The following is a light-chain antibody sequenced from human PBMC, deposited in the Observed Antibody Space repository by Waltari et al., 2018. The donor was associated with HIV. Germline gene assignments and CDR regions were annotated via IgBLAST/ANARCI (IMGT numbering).Light chain of an antibody. CDR2: DAS. V-gene: IGKV1-6*01. CDR1: QGIRND. CDR3: LQDDSYPLT. J-gene: IGKJ4*01. Sequence: AIQMTQSPSSLSASVGDRVTITCRASQGIRNDLSWYQQKPGRAPKLLIYDASRLQSGVPSRFSGSGFGTDFTLTINRLQPEDFATYYCLQDDSYPLTFGGGTKVEI.